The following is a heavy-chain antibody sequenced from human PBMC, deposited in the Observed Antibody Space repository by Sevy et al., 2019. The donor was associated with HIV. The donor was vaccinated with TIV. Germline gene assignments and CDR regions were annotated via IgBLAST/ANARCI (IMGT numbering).Heavy chain of an antibody. Sequence: SETLSLTCTVSGGSISSSSYYWGCIRQPPGKGLEWIGSIYYSGSTYYNPSLKSRVTISVDTSKNQFTLKLSSVTAADTAVYYCARQGGGYDHYYYYGMDVWGQGTTVTVSS. CDR3: ARQGGGYDHYYYYGMDV. D-gene: IGHD5-12*01. J-gene: IGHJ6*02. CDR2: IYYSGST. V-gene: IGHV4-39*01. CDR1: GGSISSSSYY.